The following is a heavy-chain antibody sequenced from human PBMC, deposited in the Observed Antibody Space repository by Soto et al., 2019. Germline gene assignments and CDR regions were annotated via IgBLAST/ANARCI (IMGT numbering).Heavy chain of an antibody. CDR2: IYHSGST. Sequence: SETLSLTCAVSGGSISSSNWWSWVRQPPGKGLEWIGEIYHSGSTNYNPSLKSRVTISVDKSKNQFSLKLSSVTAADTAVYYCARVGIVVANTRGVIVNWGQGTLVTVSS. CDR1: GGSISSSNW. V-gene: IGHV4-4*02. J-gene: IGHJ4*02. CDR3: ARVGIVVANTRGVIVN. D-gene: IGHD3-22*01.